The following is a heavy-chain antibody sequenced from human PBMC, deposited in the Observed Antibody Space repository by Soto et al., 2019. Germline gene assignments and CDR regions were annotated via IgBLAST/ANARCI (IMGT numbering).Heavy chain of an antibody. Sequence: SETLSLTCAVYGGSFSGYYWSWIRQPPGKGLEWIGEINHSGSTNYNPSLKSRVTISVDTSKNQFSLKLSSVTAADTAVYYCARETYYSGSYSVWGQGTLVTVS. V-gene: IGHV4-34*01. D-gene: IGHD1-26*01. CDR2: INHSGST. CDR1: GGSFSGYY. J-gene: IGHJ4*02. CDR3: ARETYYSGSYSV.